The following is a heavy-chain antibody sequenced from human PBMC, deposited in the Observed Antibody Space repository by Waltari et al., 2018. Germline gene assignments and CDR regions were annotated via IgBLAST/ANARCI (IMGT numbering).Heavy chain of an antibody. D-gene: IGHD4-17*01. J-gene: IGHJ2*01. CDR1: GFTYSMYW. CDR3: ARGARRTTVTTGWWYFDL. CDR2: SNSDGSST. Sequence: EVKLVESGGGLVQPGGYLRLSCAASGFTYSMYWMHWVRQAPGKGLVWVSRSNSDGSSTSYADSVKGRFTISKDNAKNTVYLQMNSLRAEDTAIYYCARGARRTTVTTGWWYFDLWGRGTLVTVSS. V-gene: IGHV3-74*01.